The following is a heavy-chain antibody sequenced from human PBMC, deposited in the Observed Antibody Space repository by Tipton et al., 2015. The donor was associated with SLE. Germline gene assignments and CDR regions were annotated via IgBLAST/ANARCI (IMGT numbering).Heavy chain of an antibody. Sequence: TLSLTCTVSGGSISSSSYYWGWVRQPPGKGLEWIGQIYYSGSTNYNPTLKSRVSISVDTSKKQFSLKLSSVTAADTAVYFCARDTAARFYGLDVWGQRTTVTVSS. V-gene: IGHV4-61*01. CDR1: GGSISSSSYY. J-gene: IGHJ6*02. CDR2: IYYSGST. CDR3: ARDTAARFYGLDV. D-gene: IGHD5-18*01.